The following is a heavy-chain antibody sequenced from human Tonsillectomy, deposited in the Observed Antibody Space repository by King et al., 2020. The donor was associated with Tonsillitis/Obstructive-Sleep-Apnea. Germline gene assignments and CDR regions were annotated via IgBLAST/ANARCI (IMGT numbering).Heavy chain of an antibody. D-gene: IGHD3-9*01. V-gene: IGHV4-34*01. CDR3: ARGDLLTGYYASTDFDS. CDR1: GGSFSGFY. CDR2: ITHSGGN. Sequence: VQLQQWGAGLLKPSETLSLTCDVYGGSFSGFYWTWIRQPPGKGLEWIGEITHSGGNRYNPSLKSRVTISTDSSKNQFSLKLSSVTAADTAVYYCARGDLLTGYYASTDFDSWGQGTLVTVSS. J-gene: IGHJ5*01.